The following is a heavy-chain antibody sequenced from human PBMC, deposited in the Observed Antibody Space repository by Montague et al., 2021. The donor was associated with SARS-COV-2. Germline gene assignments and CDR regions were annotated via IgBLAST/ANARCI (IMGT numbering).Heavy chain of an antibody. V-gene: IGHV4-39*01. CDR3: ATQEDPSGWIPGPFDF. CDR2: IYYRGST. J-gene: IGHJ4*02. Sequence: SETLSLTCTVSGGSISSGSYYWAWIRQPPGKGLEWIGSIYYRGSTYYNSSLKSRVFISVDTSKNQLSLTLTSVTAADTAVYYCATQEDPSGWIPGPFDFWGQGTLLSVSS. D-gene: IGHD6-19*01. CDR1: GGSISSGSYY.